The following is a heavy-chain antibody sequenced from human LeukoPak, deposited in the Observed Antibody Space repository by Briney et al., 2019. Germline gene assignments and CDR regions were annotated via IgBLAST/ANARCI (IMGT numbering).Heavy chain of an antibody. CDR1: GFTFSSYA. Sequence: QPGRSLRLSCAASGFTFSSYAMHWVRQAPGKGLEWVAVISYDGSNKNYADSVKGRFTISRDNSKNTLYLQMNSLRAEDTAVYYCARGTDILTGYYSVSYFDYWGQGTLVTVSS. D-gene: IGHD3-9*01. V-gene: IGHV3-30*04. CDR3: ARGTDILTGYYSVSYFDY. J-gene: IGHJ4*02. CDR2: ISYDGSNK.